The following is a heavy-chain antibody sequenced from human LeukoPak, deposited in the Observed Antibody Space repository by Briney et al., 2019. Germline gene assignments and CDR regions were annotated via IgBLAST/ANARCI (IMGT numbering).Heavy chain of an antibody. V-gene: IGHV4-59*01. Sequence: PSETLSLTCTVSGGSISSYYWSWIRQPPGKGLEWIGYIYYSGSTNYNPSLKSRVTISVDTSKNQFSLKLSSVTAADTAVYYCARERRDGYNGYYFDYWGQGTLVTVSS. CDR2: IYYSGST. CDR3: ARERRDGYNGYYFDY. D-gene: IGHD5-24*01. CDR1: GGSISSYY. J-gene: IGHJ4*02.